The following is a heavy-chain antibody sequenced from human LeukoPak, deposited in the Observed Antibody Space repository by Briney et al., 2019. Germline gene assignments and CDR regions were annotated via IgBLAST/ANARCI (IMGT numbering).Heavy chain of an antibody. CDR3: ARVFDSGSQAYFYYMDV. J-gene: IGHJ6*03. V-gene: IGHV4-59*01. CDR2: IYSNGST. D-gene: IGHD3-10*01. Sequence: SETLSLTCNVSGGSIRGYYWSWIRQHPGKGLEWIGCIYSNGSTNYNPSLKSRVTMSVDTSKNQFSLKVSSVTAADTAVYYCARVFDSGSQAYFYYMDVWGKGTTVTIFS. CDR1: GGSIRGYY.